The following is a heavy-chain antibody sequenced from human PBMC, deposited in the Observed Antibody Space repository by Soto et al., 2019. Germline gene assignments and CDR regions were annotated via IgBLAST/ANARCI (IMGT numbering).Heavy chain of an antibody. CDR3: AREYQRVLSGSYYVQIRRDYYYYVMDG. J-gene: IGHJ6*02. V-gene: IGHV3-30-3*01. D-gene: IGHD1-26*01. CDR2: ISYDGSNK. CDR1: GFTFSSYA. Sequence: GGSLRLSCAASGFTFSSYAMHWVRQAPGKGLEWVAVISYDGSNKYYADSVKGRFTISRDNSKNTLYLQMNSLRAEDTAVYYCAREYQRVLSGSYYVQIRRDYYYYVMDGWGQGTTVTVSS.